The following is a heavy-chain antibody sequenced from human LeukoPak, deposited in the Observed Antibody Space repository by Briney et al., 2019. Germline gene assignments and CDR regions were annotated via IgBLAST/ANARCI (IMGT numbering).Heavy chain of an antibody. V-gene: IGHV3-21*01. J-gene: IGHJ3*02. CDR3: ARDLEGYYDSSGFRDAFDI. CDR1: GFTFSSYS. CDR2: ISSSSSYI. Sequence: GGFLRLSCAASGFTFSSYSMNWVRQAPGKGLEWVSSISSSSSYIYYADSVKGRFTISRDNAKNSLYLQMNSLRAEDTAVYYCARDLEGYYDSSGFRDAFDIWGQGTMVTVSS. D-gene: IGHD3-22*01.